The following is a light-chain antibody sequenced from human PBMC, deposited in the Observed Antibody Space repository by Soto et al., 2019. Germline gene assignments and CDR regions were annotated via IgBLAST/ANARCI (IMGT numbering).Light chain of an antibody. Sequence: AIQLTQSPPSLSASVGDRVTITCRASQGITSDLAWYQQKPGKAPKLVIYDASSLESGVPSRFSGSGSGTDFTLTISSLQPADFATYYCQQFNSYPLSFGGGTRVEI. CDR1: QGITSD. CDR3: QQFNSYPLS. J-gene: IGKJ4*01. CDR2: DAS. V-gene: IGKV1-13*02.